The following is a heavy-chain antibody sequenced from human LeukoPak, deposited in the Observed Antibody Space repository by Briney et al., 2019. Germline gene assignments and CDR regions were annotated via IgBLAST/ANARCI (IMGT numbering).Heavy chain of an antibody. CDR1: RVTVRSDW. J-gene: IGHJ6*03. V-gene: IGHV3-74*01. CDR3: ARRSSSYYYYYMDV. CDR2: INSDGSST. Sequence: GRSLRLSCGAARVTVRSDWRVGLRGAPVKKLIWVSHINSDGSSTSYADSVKGRFTISRDNAKNTLYLQMNSLRAEDTAVYYCARRSSSYYYYYMDVWGKGTTVTVSS. D-gene: IGHD6-13*01.